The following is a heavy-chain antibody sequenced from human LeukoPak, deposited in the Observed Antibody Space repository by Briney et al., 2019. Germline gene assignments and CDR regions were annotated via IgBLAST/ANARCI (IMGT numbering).Heavy chain of an antibody. Sequence: SETLSLTCTVSNGSISTYYWSWIRQPAGKGLEWIGHIYTSGSTNYNPSLKSRPTMSIDTSKNQFSPKLTSVTAADTAVYYCVRLAYVNTSFFRLLDSWGRGTLVTVSS. D-gene: IGHD2-2*01. CDR1: NGSISTYY. CDR2: IYTSGST. CDR3: VRLAYVNTSFFRLLDS. J-gene: IGHJ5*01. V-gene: IGHV4-4*07.